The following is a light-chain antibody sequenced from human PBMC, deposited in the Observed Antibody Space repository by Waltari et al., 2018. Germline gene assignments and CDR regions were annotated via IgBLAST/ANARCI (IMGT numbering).Light chain of an antibody. V-gene: IGKV1-39*01. CDR3: QQSYRAPYT. CDR2: AAS. CDR1: QSISTS. J-gene: IGKJ2*01. Sequence: DIQMTQSPSSLSASVGDRVTITCRSSQSISTSLNWYQQKPGKAPNLLIFAASSLQSGVPSRFRGSGSGTDFTLIINTLQSEDFATYYCQQSYRAPYTFGPGTKLDVK.